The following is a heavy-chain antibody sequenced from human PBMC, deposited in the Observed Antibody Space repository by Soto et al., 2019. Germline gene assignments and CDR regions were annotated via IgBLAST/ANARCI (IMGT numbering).Heavy chain of an antibody. CDR1: GGSISSGGYY. CDR2: IYYSGST. Sequence: SETLSITCTVSGGSISSGGYYWSWIRQHPGKGLEWIGYIYYSGSTYYNPSLKSRVTISVDTSKNQFSLKLSSVTAADTAVYYCARGGGSGYSGYHRYFDYWGQGTLVTVSS. J-gene: IGHJ4*02. V-gene: IGHV4-31*03. CDR3: ARGGGSGYSGYHRYFDY. D-gene: IGHD5-12*01.